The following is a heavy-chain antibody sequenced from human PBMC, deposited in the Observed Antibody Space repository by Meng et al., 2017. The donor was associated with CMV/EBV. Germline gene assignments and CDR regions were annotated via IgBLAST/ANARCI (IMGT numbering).Heavy chain of an antibody. Sequence: KISCKASGGTFSSYTISWVRQAPGQGLEWMGRIIPILGIANYAQKFQGRVTITADKSTSTAYMELSSLRSEDTAVYYCARAGSSSSSAGIDYWGQGTLVTVSS. CDR2: IIPILGIA. D-gene: IGHD6-6*01. CDR1: GGTFSSYT. CDR3: ARAGSSSSSAGIDY. J-gene: IGHJ4*02. V-gene: IGHV1-69*02.